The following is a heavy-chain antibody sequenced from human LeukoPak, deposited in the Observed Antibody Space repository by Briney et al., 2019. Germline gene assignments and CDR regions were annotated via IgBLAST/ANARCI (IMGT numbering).Heavy chain of an antibody. CDR1: GGTFSSYA. CDR3: ARVPSYNWNDAFDI. Sequence: SVKVSCKASGGTFSSYAISWVRQAPGQGLEWMGGIIPIFGTANYAQKFQGRVTITADESTSTAYMELSSLRSEDTAVYYCARVPSYNWNDAFDIWGQGTMVTVSS. J-gene: IGHJ3*02. D-gene: IGHD1-1*01. CDR2: IIPIFGTA. V-gene: IGHV1-69*13.